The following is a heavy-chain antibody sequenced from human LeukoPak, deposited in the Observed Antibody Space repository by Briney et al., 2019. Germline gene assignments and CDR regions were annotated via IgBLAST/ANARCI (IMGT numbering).Heavy chain of an antibody. CDR1: GGSFSGYY. D-gene: IGHD2-2*01. CDR2: ISHSGST. J-gene: IGHJ5*02. CDR3: ARGFEGTSYSNWFDP. Sequence: SETLSLTCAVYGGSFSGYYWSWIRQPPGKGLEWIGEISHSGSTNYNPSLKSRVTISVDTSKNQFSLKLSSVTAADTAVYYCARGFEGTSYSNWFDPWGQGTLVTVSS. V-gene: IGHV4-34*01.